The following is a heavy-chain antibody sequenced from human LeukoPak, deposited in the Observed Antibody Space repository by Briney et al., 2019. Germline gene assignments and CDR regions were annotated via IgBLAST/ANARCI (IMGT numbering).Heavy chain of an antibody. CDR1: GFTFSAYA. J-gene: IGHJ3*02. V-gene: IGHV3-23*01. CDR3: ARDPNGDYIGAFDM. D-gene: IGHD4-17*01. CDR2: VRGGGTSE. Sequence: GGSLRLSCTASGFTFSAYAMMWVRQAPGKGPEWVSAVRGGGTSEFYADSVKGRFRISRDNSKDTLFLQMNSLRAEDTAVYYCARDPNGDYIGAFDMWGPGTMVTVSS.